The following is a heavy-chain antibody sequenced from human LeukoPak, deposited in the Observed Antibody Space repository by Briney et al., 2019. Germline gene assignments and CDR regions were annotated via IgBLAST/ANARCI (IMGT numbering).Heavy chain of an antibody. J-gene: IGHJ4*02. D-gene: IGHD5-18*01. Sequence: GESLEISCKGSGYTFTSYWIGWVRQMPGKGLEWMGTIYPGDSDTRYSPSFEGQVTISADKSISTAYLQWSSLEASDTAMYYCARHGEDNYGYAYWGQGTLVTVSS. CDR1: GYTFTSYW. CDR3: ARHGEDNYGYAY. V-gene: IGHV5-51*01. CDR2: IYPGDSDT.